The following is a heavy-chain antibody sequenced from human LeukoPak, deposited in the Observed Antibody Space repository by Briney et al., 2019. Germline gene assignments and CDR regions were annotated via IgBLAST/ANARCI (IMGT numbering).Heavy chain of an antibody. CDR2: ISYDGHNK. CDR1: GFTFRSYG. Sequence: PGGSLRLSCAASGFTFRSYGLHWVRQTPGKGLEWVAVISYDGHNKYFADSVKGRFSISRDNSKSTLYLEMSSLRPEDTALYYCGRAGDLYTTGRGTHIDFWGQGTLVAVST. D-gene: IGHD1-14*01. V-gene: IGHV3-30*04. J-gene: IGHJ4*02. CDR3: GRAGDLYTTGRGTHIDF.